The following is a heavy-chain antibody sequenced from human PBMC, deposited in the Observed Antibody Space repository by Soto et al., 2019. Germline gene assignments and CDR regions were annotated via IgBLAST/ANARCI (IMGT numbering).Heavy chain of an antibody. CDR3: ATIVATIRGGIDY. J-gene: IGHJ4*02. V-gene: IGHV1-3*01. CDR2: INAGNAET. Sequence: ASVKVSCKASGYTFTNYAIHWVRQAPGQGLEWMGWINAGNAETIYAQKFQGRVTMTEDTSTDTAYMELSSLRSEDTAVYYCATIVATIRGGIDYWGQGTLVTVSS. D-gene: IGHD5-12*01. CDR1: GYTFTNYA.